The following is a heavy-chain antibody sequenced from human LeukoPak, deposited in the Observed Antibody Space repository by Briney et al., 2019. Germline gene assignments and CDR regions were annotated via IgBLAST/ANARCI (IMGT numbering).Heavy chain of an antibody. CDR1: GFTFSSYA. V-gene: IGHV3-23*01. J-gene: IGHJ6*02. CDR2: ISGSGGST. D-gene: IGHD6-19*01. CDR3: AKAAVAGTYYYGMDV. Sequence: PGGSLRLSCAASGFTFSSYAMSWVRQAPGKGLEWVSAISGSGGSTYYADSVEGRFTISRDNSKDTLCLQMNSLRAEDTAVYYCAKAAVAGTYYYGMDVWGQGTTVTVSS.